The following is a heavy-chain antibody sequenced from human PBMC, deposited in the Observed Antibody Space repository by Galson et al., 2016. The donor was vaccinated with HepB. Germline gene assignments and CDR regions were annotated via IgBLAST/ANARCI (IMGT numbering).Heavy chain of an antibody. CDR1: GFTFNAHW. J-gene: IGHJ4*02. V-gene: IGHV3-7*01. CDR3: SREMTGSYFD. CDR2: IRGDGIVS. D-gene: IGHD3-10*01. Sequence: LRLSCAASGFTFNAHWMNWVRQAPGKGLEWVANIRGDGIVSYYAESVRGRFTISRDNAKNSLYLQMNGLRVDERAVYYCSREMTGSYFDWGQGTLVTVSS.